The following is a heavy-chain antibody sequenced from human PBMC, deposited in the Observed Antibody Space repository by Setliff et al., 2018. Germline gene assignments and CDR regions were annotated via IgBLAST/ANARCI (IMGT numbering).Heavy chain of an antibody. D-gene: IGHD3-22*01. J-gene: IGHJ3*02. V-gene: IGHV1-69*13. CDR3: ARALRITMIGTHAFDI. CDR2: IIPLLETA. Sequence: GASVKVSCKASGDTFSTYALSWVRQAPGQGLEWMGGIIPLLETANYAQKFQGRVTITADESTSTAYMELSSLRSEDTAVYYCARALRITMIGTHAFDIWGQGTMVTVSS. CDR1: GDTFSTYA.